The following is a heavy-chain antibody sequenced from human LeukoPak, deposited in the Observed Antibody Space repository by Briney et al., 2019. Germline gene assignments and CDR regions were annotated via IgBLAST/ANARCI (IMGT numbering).Heavy chain of an antibody. D-gene: IGHD3-3*01. CDR1: GFTFSNAW. J-gene: IGHJ6*02. CDR2: IKSKTDGGTT. CDR3: TTASDFWSGSDYYYGMDV. V-gene: IGHV3-15*07. Sequence: GGSLRLSCAAPGFTFSNAWMNWVRQAPGKGLEWVGRIKSKTDGGTTDYAAPVKGRFTISGDDSKNTLYLQMNSLKTEDTAVYYCTTASDFWSGSDYYYGMDVWGQGTTVTVSS.